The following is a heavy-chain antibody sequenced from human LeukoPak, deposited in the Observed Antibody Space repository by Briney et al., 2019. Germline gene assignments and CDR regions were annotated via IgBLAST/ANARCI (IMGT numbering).Heavy chain of an antibody. CDR3: ARVVGGSGSYYYYYGMDV. CDR2: IKQDGSEK. D-gene: IGHD3-10*01. Sequence: HPGGSLRLSCAASGFTFGSYWTSWVRQAPGKGLEWVANIKQDGSEKYYVDSVKGRFTISRDNAKNSLYLQMNSLRAEDTAVYYCARVVGGSGSYYYYYGMDVWGQGTTVTVSS. J-gene: IGHJ6*02. CDR1: GFTFGSYW. V-gene: IGHV3-7*05.